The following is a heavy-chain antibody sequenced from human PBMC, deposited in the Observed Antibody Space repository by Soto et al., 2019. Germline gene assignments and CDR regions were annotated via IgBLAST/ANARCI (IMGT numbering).Heavy chain of an antibody. Sequence: GGSLRLSCAASGFTFSSYWMHWVRQGPGGGLVWVSQTAPEGDKIRYADSVQGRFTISRDNTKNTLYLQMNSLRADDSGLYSCVADNSGPRAFEYWGQEILVTVSS. CDR3: VADNSGPRAFEY. D-gene: IGHD5-12*01. V-gene: IGHV3-74*01. CDR1: GFTFSSYW. CDR2: TAPEGDKI. J-gene: IGHJ4*02.